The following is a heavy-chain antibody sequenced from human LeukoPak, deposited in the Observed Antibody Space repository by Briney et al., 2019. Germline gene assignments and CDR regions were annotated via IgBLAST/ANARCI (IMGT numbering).Heavy chain of an antibody. J-gene: IGHJ4*02. CDR3: ARGPGYYDSSGYYSR. D-gene: IGHD3-22*01. Sequence: ASVKVSCKASGYTFTGYYMHWVRQAPGQGLEWMGWINPNSGGTNYAQKFQGRVTMTRDTSTSTAYMELSSLRSEDTAVYYCARGPGYYDSSGYYSRWGQGTLVTVSS. V-gene: IGHV1-2*02. CDR2: INPNSGGT. CDR1: GYTFTGYY.